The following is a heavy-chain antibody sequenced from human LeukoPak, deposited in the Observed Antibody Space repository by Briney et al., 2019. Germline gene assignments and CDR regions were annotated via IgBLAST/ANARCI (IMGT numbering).Heavy chain of an antibody. D-gene: IGHD3-16*01. J-gene: IGHJ6*03. CDR3: AKLGGQELHNYYVAV. CDR1: GFTFSSYA. CDR2: IIDSGEST. V-gene: IGHV3-23*01. Sequence: GGSLRLSCAASGFTFSSYAMSWVRQAPGKGLEWVAGIIDSGESTYYANFAKGRFTISRDNSNNTLYLQMNSLRAEDTAVYYCAKLGGQELHNYYVAVCGKGTTVAVSS.